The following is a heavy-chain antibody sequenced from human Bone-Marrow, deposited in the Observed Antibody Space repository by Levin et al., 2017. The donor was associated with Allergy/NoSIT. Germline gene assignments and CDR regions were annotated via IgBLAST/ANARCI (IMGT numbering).Heavy chain of an antibody. V-gene: IGHV3-15*01. D-gene: IGHD6-19*01. Sequence: NAGGSLRLSCAASGFTFSNAWMSWVRQAPGKGLEWVGRIKSKTDGGTTDYAAPVKGRFTISRDDSKNTLYLQMNSLKTEDTAVYYCTTEGNSSGWDFDYWGQGTLVTVSS. CDR1: GFTFSNAW. CDR2: IKSKTDGGTT. CDR3: TTEGNSSGWDFDY. J-gene: IGHJ4*02.